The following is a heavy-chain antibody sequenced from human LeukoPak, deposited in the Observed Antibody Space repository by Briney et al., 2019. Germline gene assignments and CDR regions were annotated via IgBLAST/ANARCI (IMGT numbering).Heavy chain of an antibody. Sequence: PGGSLRLSCAASGFSFSSYNMNWVRQTPGKGLEWVSSITTSSTYTFYADSVKGRFTISRDNAKNSLYLQMNSLRAEDTAVYYCARVPAYCGGDCYLYYYYYYMDVWGKGTTVTVSS. J-gene: IGHJ6*03. D-gene: IGHD2-21*02. CDR3: ARVPAYCGGDCYLYYYYYYMDV. CDR2: ITTSSTYT. CDR1: GFSFSSYN. V-gene: IGHV3-21*01.